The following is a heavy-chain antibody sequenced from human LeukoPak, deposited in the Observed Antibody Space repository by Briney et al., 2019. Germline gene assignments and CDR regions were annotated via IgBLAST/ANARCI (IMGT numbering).Heavy chain of an antibody. V-gene: IGHV4-31*03. CDR2: IYYSGST. CDR1: GGSISSGGYY. J-gene: IGHJ4*02. D-gene: IGHD4-23*01. CDR3: ARSGTVVTPKRSEYYFDY. Sequence: SETLSLTCTVSGGSISSGGYYWSWIRQHPGKGLEWIGYIYYSGSTYYNPSLKSRVTISVDTSKNQFSLKLSSVTAADTAVYYCARSGTVVTPKRSEYYFDYWGQGTLVTVSS.